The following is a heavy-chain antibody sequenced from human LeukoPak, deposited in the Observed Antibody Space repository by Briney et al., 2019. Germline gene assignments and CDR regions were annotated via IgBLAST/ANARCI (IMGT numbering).Heavy chain of an antibody. V-gene: IGHV5-51*01. CDR1: GYRFTSYW. J-gene: IGHJ4*02. CDR2: IYAGDSDT. Sequence: GESLKISCEGSGYRFTSYWIGWVRQMPGKGLEWMGIIYAGDSDTRYSPSLQGQVTISADKSISTAYLQWSSLKASDTAMYYCARLQYSNGYVDYWGQGTLVTVSS. D-gene: IGHD5-18*01. CDR3: ARLQYSNGYVDY.